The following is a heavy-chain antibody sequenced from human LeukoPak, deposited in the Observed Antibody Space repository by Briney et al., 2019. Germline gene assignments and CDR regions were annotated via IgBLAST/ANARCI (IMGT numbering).Heavy chain of an antibody. CDR2: ISSSSSYI. D-gene: IGHD3-10*01. J-gene: IGHJ4*02. Sequence: GGSLRLSCAASGFTFSSYSMNWVRQAPGKGLEWVSSISSSSSYIYYADSVKGRFTISRDNAKNSLYLQMNSLRAEDTAVYYCAKESGGISTGSWDTFDYWGQGTLVTVSS. CDR3: AKESGGISTGSWDTFDY. CDR1: GFTFSSYS. V-gene: IGHV3-21*01.